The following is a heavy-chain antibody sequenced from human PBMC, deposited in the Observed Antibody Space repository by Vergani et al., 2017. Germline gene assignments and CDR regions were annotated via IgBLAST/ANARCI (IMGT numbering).Heavy chain of an antibody. J-gene: IGHJ4*02. V-gene: IGHV3-33*01. CDR1: GFRFSSYG. Sequence: QVQLVESGGGVVQPGRSLRLSCAASGFRFSSYGMNWVRQAPGKGLEWVAVIWYDGSNKYYADSVKGRFTISRDNSQNTVNLQMNSLRVDDTAVYYCAGDRRDGSGSYCFNWGQGTLVTVSS. CDR2: IWYDGSNK. CDR3: AGDRRDGSGSYCFN. D-gene: IGHD3-10*01.